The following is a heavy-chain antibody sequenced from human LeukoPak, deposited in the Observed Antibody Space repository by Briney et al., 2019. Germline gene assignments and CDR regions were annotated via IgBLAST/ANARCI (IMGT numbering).Heavy chain of an antibody. CDR2: ISAYNGNT. V-gene: IGHV1-18*01. J-gene: IGHJ4*02. CDR1: GYTFTSYG. D-gene: IGHD3-10*01. CDR3: ARDTRRYYYYGSGSLDY. Sequence: ASVTVSCKASGYTFTSYGISWVRQAPGQGLEWMGWISAYNGNTNYAQKLQGRVTMTADTSTSTAYMELRSLRSDDTAVYYCARDTRRYYYYGSGSLDYWGQGTLVTVSS.